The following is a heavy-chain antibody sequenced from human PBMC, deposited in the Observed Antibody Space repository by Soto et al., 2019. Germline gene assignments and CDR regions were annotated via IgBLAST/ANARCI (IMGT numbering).Heavy chain of an antibody. CDR3: ARPGYCSGGSCYHYYGMDV. D-gene: IGHD2-15*01. J-gene: IGHJ6*02. Sequence: SWVRQMPGKGLEWMGRIDPSDSYTNYSPSFQGHVTISADKSISTAYLQWSSLKASDTAMYYCARPGYCSGGSCYHYYGMDVWGQGTTVTVSS. V-gene: IGHV5-10-1*01. CDR2: IDPSDSYT.